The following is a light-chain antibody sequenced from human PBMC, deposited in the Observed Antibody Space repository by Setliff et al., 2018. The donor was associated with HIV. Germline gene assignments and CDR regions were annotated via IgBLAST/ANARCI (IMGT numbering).Light chain of an antibody. J-gene: IGLJ3*02. CDR3: SSYTSNSTFGV. CDR1: SSDVGGYNY. V-gene: IGLV2-14*03. CDR2: DVT. Sequence: QSALTQPASVSGSPGQSITISCTGTSSDVGGYNYVSWYQQHPGKAPKLVIFDVTNRPSGVSNRYSGSKSGNTASLTISGLQAEDEADYYCSSYTSNSTFGVFGGGTKVTVL.